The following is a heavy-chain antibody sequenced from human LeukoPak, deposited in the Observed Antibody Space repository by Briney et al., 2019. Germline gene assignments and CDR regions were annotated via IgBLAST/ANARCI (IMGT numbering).Heavy chain of an antibody. CDR3: ARHPYYDSSGFGVVYYYYMDV. CDR1: GYSFTSYW. J-gene: IGHJ6*03. D-gene: IGHD3-22*01. V-gene: IGHV5-51*01. Sequence: GESLKISGKGSGYSFTSYWIGWVRQMPGKGLEWMGIIYPGDSDTRYSPSFQGQVTISADKSISTAYLQWSSLKASDTAMYYCARHPYYDSSGFGVVYYYYMDVWGKGTTVTVSS. CDR2: IYPGDSDT.